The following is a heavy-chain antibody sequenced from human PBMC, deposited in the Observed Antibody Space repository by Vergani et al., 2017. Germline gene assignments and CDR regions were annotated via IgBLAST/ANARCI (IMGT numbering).Heavy chain of an antibody. V-gene: IGHV1-18*01. D-gene: IGHD2-8*01. CDR2: ISAYNGNT. J-gene: IGHJ6*03. CDR3: ARDRGGCTNGVCLYYYYYMDV. CDR1: GYTFTSYG. Sequence: QVQLVQSGAEVKKPGASVKVSCKASGYTFTSYGISWVRQAPGQGLEWMGWISAYNGNTNYAQKLQGRVTMTTDTSTSTAYMELRSLRSDDTAVYYCARDRGGCTNGVCLYYYYYMDVWGKGTTVTVSS.